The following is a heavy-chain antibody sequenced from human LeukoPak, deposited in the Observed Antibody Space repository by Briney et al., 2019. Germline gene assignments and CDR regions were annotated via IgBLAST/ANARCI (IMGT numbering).Heavy chain of an antibody. V-gene: IGHV3-33*03. Sequence: GRSLRLSCAASGFTFSSYGMHWVRQAPGKGLEWVAPIFYDGSNMLYADSVKGRFTISRDNSRGTLYLQMNSVRAEDTAVYFCAKDSIPVAGRDCFFDSWGQGALVTVSS. J-gene: IGHJ5*01. CDR3: AKDSIPVAGRDCFFDS. D-gene: IGHD6-19*01. CDR2: IFYDGSNM. CDR1: GFTFSSYG.